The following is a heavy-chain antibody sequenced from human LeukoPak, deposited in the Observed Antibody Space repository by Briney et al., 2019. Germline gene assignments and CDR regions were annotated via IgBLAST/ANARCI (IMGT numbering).Heavy chain of an antibody. Sequence: PGGSLRLSCAASGFTFSSYAMHWVRQAPGKGLEWVAVISYDGSNKYYADSVKGRFTISRDNSKNTLYLQMNSLRAEDTAVYYCARDRGWSPGHAFDIWGQGTMVTVSS. D-gene: IGHD2-15*01. CDR2: ISYDGSNK. V-gene: IGHV3-30-3*01. CDR3: ARDRGWSPGHAFDI. J-gene: IGHJ3*02. CDR1: GFTFSSYA.